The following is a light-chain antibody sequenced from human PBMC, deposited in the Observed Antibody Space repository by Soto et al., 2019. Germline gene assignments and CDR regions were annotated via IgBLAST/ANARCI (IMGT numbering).Light chain of an antibody. CDR2: GNN. CDR3: QSYDSSLRAVV. CDR1: SSNIGAGYD. V-gene: IGLV1-40*01. J-gene: IGLJ2*01. Sequence: QSVLTQPPSVSGAPGQRVTISCTERSSNIGAGYDVQWYQQLPGTAPKLLIYGNNNRPSGVPGRFSGSKSGTSASLAITGLQAEDEADYYCQSYDSSLRAVVFGGGTKVTVL.